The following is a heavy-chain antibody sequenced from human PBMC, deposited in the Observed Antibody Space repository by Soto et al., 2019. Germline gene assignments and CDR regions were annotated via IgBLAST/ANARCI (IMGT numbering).Heavy chain of an antibody. CDR1: GFTFSSYA. CDR2: LSDNGGHK. Sequence: EVQLLESGGGLVQPGGSLRLSCAGSGFTFSSYAMTWVRQAPGKGLEWVSTLSDNGGHKYYADSVKGRFTISRDNSKNSLYLQRNSLRAEDTAVYYCAKDSQSVLVSAARVYGMDVWGHGATGTVSS. V-gene: IGHV3-23*01. CDR3: AKDSQSVLVSAARVYGMDV. D-gene: IGHD2-2*01. J-gene: IGHJ6*02.